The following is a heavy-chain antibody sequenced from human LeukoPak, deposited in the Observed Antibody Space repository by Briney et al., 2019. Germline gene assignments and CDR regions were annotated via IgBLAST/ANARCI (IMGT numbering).Heavy chain of an antibody. Sequence: SSETLSLTCAVYGGSFSGYYWSWIRQPPGKGLEWIGEINHSGSTNYNPSLKSRVTISVDTSKNQFSLKLSSVTAADTAVYYCARGRYRKYSSSSAFFRFFDYWGQGTLVTVSS. D-gene: IGHD6-6*01. J-gene: IGHJ4*02. V-gene: IGHV4-34*01. CDR1: GGSFSGYY. CDR2: INHSGST. CDR3: ARGRYRKYSSSSAFFRFFDY.